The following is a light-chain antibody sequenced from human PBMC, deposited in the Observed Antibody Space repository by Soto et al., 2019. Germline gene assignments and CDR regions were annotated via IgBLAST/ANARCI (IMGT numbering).Light chain of an antibody. CDR1: QGIRDK. J-gene: IGKJ4*01. CDR3: LQLNDYPLT. CDR2: DTS. Sequence: DIQLTQSPSFLSAFVGDRVTITCRASQGIRDKLAWYQQKPGKAPNLLIYDTSTLQSGVPSRFSGSTSGIEFTLIISSLQPEDFATYYCLQLNDYPLTFGGGTKVAI. V-gene: IGKV1-9*01.